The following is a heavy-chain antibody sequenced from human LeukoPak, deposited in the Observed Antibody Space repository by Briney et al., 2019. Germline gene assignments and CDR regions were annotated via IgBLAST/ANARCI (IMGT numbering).Heavy chain of an antibody. CDR1: GFTFSSYE. CDR2: IRSKAYGGTT. D-gene: IGHD2-8*01. V-gene: IGHV3-49*04. J-gene: IGHJ6*03. Sequence: GGSLRLSCAASGFTFSSYEMNWVRQAPGKGLEWVGFIRSKAYGGTTEYAASVKGRFTISRDDSKSIAYLQMNSLKTEDTAVYYCTRVVGGYCTNGVCYAHYYYYYYMDVWGKGTTVTVSS. CDR3: TRVVGGYCTNGVCYAHYYYYYYMDV.